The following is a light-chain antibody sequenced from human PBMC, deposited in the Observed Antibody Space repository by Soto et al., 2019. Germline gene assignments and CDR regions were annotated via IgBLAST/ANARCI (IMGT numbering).Light chain of an antibody. CDR1: QSVSTTH. CDR2: TAS. J-gene: IGKJ1*01. CDR3: QQCANTPWT. V-gene: IGKV3-20*01. Sequence: EIVLTHSPGTLSLSPGEKATLSCGASQSVSTTHLAWYQQRPGQAPRLLMSTASTRATGIPDRLSGSGSGTDFTLTSSGLEPEDFAVYYCQQCANTPWTFGQGTKVDVK.